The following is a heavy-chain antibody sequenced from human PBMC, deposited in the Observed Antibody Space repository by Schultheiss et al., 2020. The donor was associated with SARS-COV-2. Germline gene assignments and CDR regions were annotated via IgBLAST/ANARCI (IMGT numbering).Heavy chain of an antibody. CDR3: ARDRATPQQWLVLFDY. J-gene: IGHJ4*02. CDR1: GFTFSSYA. V-gene: IGHV3-64*04. D-gene: IGHD6-19*01. Sequence: GGSLRLSCSASGFTFSSYAMHWVRQAPGKGLEYVSAISSNGGSTYYADSVKGRFTISRDNSKNTLYLQMNSLRSEDTAVYYCARDRATPQQWLVLFDYWGQGTLVTVSS. CDR2: ISSNGGST.